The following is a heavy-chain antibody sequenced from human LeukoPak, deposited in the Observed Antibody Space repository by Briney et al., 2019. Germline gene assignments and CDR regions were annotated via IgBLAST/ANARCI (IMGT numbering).Heavy chain of an antibody. CDR3: AREGYCSGGSCYHNYYFDY. CDR2: IYTSGST. V-gene: IGHV4-4*07. CDR1: GGSISSYY. D-gene: IGHD2-15*01. J-gene: IGHJ4*02. Sequence: SETLSLTCTVSGGSISSYYWSWIRQPAGKGLEWIGRIYTSGSTNYNPSLKSRVTMSVDTSKNQFSLKLSSVTAADTAVYYCAREGYCSGGSCYHNYYFDYWGQGTLVTVSS.